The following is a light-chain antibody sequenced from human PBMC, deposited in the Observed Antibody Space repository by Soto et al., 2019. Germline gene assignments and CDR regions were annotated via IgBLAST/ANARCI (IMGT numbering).Light chain of an antibody. CDR1: SGHSSYA. Sequence: QLVLTQSPSASASLGASVKLTCTLSSGHSSYAIAWHQQQPEKGPRFLMKLNSDGSHSKGDGISDRFSGSSSGAERYLTISSLQSEDVADYYCQTWGADSVIFGGGTKLTVL. V-gene: IGLV4-69*01. CDR3: QTWGADSVI. J-gene: IGLJ2*01. CDR2: LNSDGSH.